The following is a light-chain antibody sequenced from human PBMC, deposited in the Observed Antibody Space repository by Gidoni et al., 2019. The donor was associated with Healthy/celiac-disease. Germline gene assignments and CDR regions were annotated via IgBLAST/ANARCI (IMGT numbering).Light chain of an antibody. Sequence: IQMTQSPSSLSASVGDRVTIPCRASQAIRNDLGWYQQKPGKAPKLLIYAASSLQSGVPSRCSSSGSSTDFTLTISSLQPEDFATYCWLQDYNSYTFGQGTKLEIK. V-gene: IGKV1-6*01. CDR1: QAIRND. CDR3: LQDYNSYT. J-gene: IGKJ2*01. CDR2: AAS.